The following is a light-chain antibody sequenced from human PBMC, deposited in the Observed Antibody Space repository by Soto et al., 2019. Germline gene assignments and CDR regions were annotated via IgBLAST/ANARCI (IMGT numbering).Light chain of an antibody. J-gene: IGLJ3*02. CDR1: NSNLGAGYD. CDR2: GNR. CDR3: SSHAGIINVV. V-gene: IGLV1-40*01. Sequence: QPVLTQPPSVSGAPGQRVTISCTGNNSNLGAGYDVHWYQQLPGAAPKLVIFGNRNRPSGVPERFSGSKSGTSASLAITGLQAEDEADYYCSSHAGIINVVFGGGTKLTVL.